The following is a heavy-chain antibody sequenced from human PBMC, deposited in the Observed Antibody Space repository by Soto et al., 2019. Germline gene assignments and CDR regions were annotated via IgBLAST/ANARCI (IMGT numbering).Heavy chain of an antibody. Sequence: VQLFESGGGLVQPGGSLRLSCTASGFTFSIYAMSWVRQAPEKGLQWVSAISGSGDDTVYAGSVKGRFSISRDNSNNTLYLQMNSLRAEDTAVYYCAKDKVYYYYGMDVWGQGTTVTVSS. CDR2: ISGSGDDT. CDR3: AKDKVYYYYGMDV. CDR1: GFTFSIYA. V-gene: IGHV3-23*01. J-gene: IGHJ6*02.